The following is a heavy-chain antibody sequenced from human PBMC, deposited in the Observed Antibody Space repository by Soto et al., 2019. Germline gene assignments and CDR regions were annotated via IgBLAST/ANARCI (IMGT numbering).Heavy chain of an antibody. Sequence: VQLVESGGGVVQPGRSLRLSCAASGFTVSSNYMSWVRQAPGKGLEWVSVIYSGGSTYYADSVKGRFTISRDNSKNTLYLQMNSLRAEDTAVYYCARDYYGSGSPVDYWGQGTLVTVSS. D-gene: IGHD3-10*01. V-gene: IGHV3-66*01. CDR3: ARDYYGSGSPVDY. CDR1: GFTVSSNY. J-gene: IGHJ4*02. CDR2: IYSGGST.